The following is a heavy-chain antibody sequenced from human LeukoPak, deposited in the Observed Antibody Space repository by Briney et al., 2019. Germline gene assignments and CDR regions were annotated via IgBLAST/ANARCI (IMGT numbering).Heavy chain of an antibody. D-gene: IGHD3-10*01. CDR3: ARGGRRVRVPDI. Sequence: PSETLSLTCTVSGGSISSGSYYWSWIRQPAGKGLEWIGRIYTSGSTNYNPSLKSRVTISVDTSKNQFSLKLSSVTAADTAVYYCARGGRRVRVPDIWGQGTMVTVSS. CDR1: GGSISSGSYY. V-gene: IGHV4-61*02. J-gene: IGHJ3*02. CDR2: IYTSGST.